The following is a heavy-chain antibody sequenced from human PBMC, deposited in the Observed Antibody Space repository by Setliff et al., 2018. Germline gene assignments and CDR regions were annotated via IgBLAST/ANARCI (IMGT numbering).Heavy chain of an antibody. CDR1: GYLLTSYG. D-gene: IGHD2-8*01. J-gene: IGHJ4*02. CDR3: LRLVRYCSTRTCQRASGDEY. CDR2: ISAYNGKT. V-gene: IGHV1-18*01. Sequence: ASVKVSCKTSGYLLTSYGLTWVRQAPGQGLEWVGWISAYNGKTYSAQKFQDRVTLTTHTSTNMGYLELRDLRSDDTAVYYCLRLVRYCSTRTCQRASGDEYLGQGTLVTVSS.